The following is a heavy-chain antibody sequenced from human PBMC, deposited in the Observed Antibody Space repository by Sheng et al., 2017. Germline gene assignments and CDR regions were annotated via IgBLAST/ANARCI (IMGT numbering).Heavy chain of an antibody. CDR2: IIFAFGTT. V-gene: IGHV1-69*13. Sequence: QVHLVQSGAEVKKPRSSVKVSCKASGGTFNRYCVSWVRQVPGHGLEWMGGIIFAFGTTNYAQDMQGRVTISADQSTNTVYMELISLRSDDTGIYYCARHLATEAFDIWGPGTMVSVSS. CDR3: ARHLATEAFDI. CDR1: GGTFNRYC. J-gene: IGHJ3*02.